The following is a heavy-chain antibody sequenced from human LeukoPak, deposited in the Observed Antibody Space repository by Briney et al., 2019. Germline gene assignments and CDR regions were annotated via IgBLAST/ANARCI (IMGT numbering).Heavy chain of an antibody. Sequence: SETLSLTCTVSGGSISSYYWSWIRQPPGKGLEWIGEINHSGSTNYNPSLKSRVTISVDTSKNQFSLKLSSVTAADTAVYYCARATIAVAELDYWGQGTLVTVSS. J-gene: IGHJ4*02. CDR1: GGSISSYY. CDR3: ARATIAVAELDY. CDR2: INHSGST. V-gene: IGHV4-34*01. D-gene: IGHD6-19*01.